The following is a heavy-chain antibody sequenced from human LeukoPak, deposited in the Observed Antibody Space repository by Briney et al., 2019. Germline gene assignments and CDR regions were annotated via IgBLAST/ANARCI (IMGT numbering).Heavy chain of an antibody. CDR2: TYYMSKWYI. Sequence: SQTLSLTCAISGDSVSSNSAAWNWIRQSSSRGLEWLGRTYYMSKWYIDYAVSVKSRITINPDTSKNQFSLQPNSVTPEDTAVYYCAREVRGYCSGASCYGYKYNWFDPWGQGTLVTVSS. D-gene: IGHD2-15*01. CDR3: AREVRGYCSGASCYGYKYNWFDP. CDR1: GDSVSSNSAA. V-gene: IGHV6-1*01. J-gene: IGHJ5*02.